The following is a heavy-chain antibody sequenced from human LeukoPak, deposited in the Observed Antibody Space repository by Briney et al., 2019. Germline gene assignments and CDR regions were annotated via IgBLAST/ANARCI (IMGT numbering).Heavy chain of an antibody. CDR2: TYYRSKWYN. J-gene: IGHJ4*02. V-gene: IGHV6-1*01. CDR1: GDSVSSNSAA. D-gene: IGHD4-17*01. CDR3: ARESGYGDYSFDY. Sequence: SQTLSLTCAISGDSVSSNSAAWSWIRQSPSRGLEWLGRTYYRSKWYNDYAVSVKSRITLSPNTSKNQFSLQLNSVTPEDMAVYYCARESGYGDYSFDYWGQGTLVTVSS.